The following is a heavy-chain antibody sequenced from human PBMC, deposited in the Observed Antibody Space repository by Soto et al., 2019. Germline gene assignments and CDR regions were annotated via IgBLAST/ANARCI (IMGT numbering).Heavy chain of an antibody. V-gene: IGHV4-30-2*01. D-gene: IGHD2-2*01. CDR1: GGSISRGGYS. J-gene: IGHJ5*02. CDR3: ARVPDR. CDR2: IYHSGST. Sequence: SETLSPTCAISGGSISRGGYSWSWIRQQPGKGLEWIGYIYHSGSTYYNPSLKSRVTISVDRSKNQFSLKLSSVTAADTAVYYCARVPDRWGQGTLVTVSS.